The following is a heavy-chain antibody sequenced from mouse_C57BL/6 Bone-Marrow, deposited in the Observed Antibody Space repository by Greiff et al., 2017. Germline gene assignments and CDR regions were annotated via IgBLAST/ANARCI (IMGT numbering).Heavy chain of an antibody. D-gene: IGHD1-1*01. Sequence: EVQLQQSGAELVKPGASVKLSCTASGFNIKDYYIHWVKQRTEQGLEWIGRIDPEDGDTKYAPKFQDKATITADTSSNTAYLQLSSLTSEDTAVYYCTRSLTYYGTDYWGQGTTLTVSS. V-gene: IGHV14-2*01. CDR3: TRSLTYYGTDY. CDR2: IDPEDGDT. J-gene: IGHJ2*01. CDR1: GFNIKDYY.